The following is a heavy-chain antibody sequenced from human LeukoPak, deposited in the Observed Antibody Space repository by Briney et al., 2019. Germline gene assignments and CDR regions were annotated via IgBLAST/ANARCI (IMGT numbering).Heavy chain of an antibody. V-gene: IGHV4-38-2*01. D-gene: IGHD4-17*01. CDR1: GYSISSGYY. CDR3: ATGRGDYVNH. CDR2: IYHTGST. Sequence: SETLSLTCAVSGYSISSGYYWGWVRQAPGKGLEWIGSIYHTGSTDYNPSLKSRVTISVDTSKNQFSLELSSVTAADTAVYYCATGRGDYVNHWGQGTLVTVSS. J-gene: IGHJ4*02.